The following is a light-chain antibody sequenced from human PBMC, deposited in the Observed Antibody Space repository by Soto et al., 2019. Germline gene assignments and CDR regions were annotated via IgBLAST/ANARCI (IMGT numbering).Light chain of an antibody. CDR2: EVS. Sequence: QSALTQPASVSGSPEQSITISYTGTSSDIGGYNYVSWYQQHSDKAPKLIIFEVSNRPSGVSNRFSGSKSGNTASLTISGLQPEDEADYYCSSYGTTTTLAFGGGTKVTVL. V-gene: IGLV2-14*01. CDR3: SSYGTTTTLA. J-gene: IGLJ3*02. CDR1: SSDIGGYNY.